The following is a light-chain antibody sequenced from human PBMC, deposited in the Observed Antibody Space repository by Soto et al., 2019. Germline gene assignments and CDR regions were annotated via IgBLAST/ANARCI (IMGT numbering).Light chain of an antibody. V-gene: IGKV3-11*01. CDR1: QSVSSY. J-gene: IGKJ1*01. CDR2: DAS. CDR3: QQRSNWPGT. Sequence: EIVLTQSPGTLSLSPGERATLSCRASQSVSSYLAWYQQKPGQAPRLLIYDASNRATGIPARFSGSGSGTDLTLTISSLEPEDFAVYYCQQRSNWPGTFGQGTKVEIK.